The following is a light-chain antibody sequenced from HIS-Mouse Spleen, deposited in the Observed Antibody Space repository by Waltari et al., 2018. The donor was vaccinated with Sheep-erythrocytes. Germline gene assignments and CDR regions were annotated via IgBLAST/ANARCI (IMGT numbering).Light chain of an antibody. CDR1: SSDVGGYNY. CDR2: DVS. J-gene: IGLJ1*01. CDR3: CSYAGSYNHV. V-gene: IGLV2-11*01. Sequence: QSALTQPRSVSGSPGQSVTISCTGTSSDVGGYNYVSWYQQHPGKAPKLLIYDVSKRPSGVPVRFSGSTTGNTASLTISGLQAEDEADSYCCSYAGSYNHVFATGTKVTVL.